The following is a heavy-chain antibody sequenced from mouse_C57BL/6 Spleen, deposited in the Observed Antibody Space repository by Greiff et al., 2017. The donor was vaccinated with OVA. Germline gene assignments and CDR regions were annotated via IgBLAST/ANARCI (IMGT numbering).Heavy chain of an antibody. J-gene: IGHJ2*01. CDR3: ASGPSTGRPYFDY. Sequence: EVQRVESGGGLVKPGGSLKLSCAASGFTFSSYAMSWVRQTPEKRLEWVATISDGGSYTYYPDNVKGRFTISRDNAKNNLYLQMSHLKSEDTAMYDCASGPSTGRPYFDYWGQGTTLTVSS. CDR2: ISDGGSYT. V-gene: IGHV5-4*01. CDR1: GFTFSSYA.